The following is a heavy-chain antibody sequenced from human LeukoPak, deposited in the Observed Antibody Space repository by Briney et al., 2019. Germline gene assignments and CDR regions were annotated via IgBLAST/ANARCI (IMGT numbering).Heavy chain of an antibody. D-gene: IGHD3-22*01. CDR1: GGSISSYY. J-gene: IGHJ4*02. CDR2: IYTSGST. Sequence: SETLSLTCTVSGGSISSYYWSWIRQPAGKGLEWIGRIYTSGSTSYNPSLKSRITMSVDTSKNQFSLKLSSVTAADTAVYYCARAGYYYDSSGYFDYWGQGTLVTVSS. V-gene: IGHV4-4*07. CDR3: ARAGYYYDSSGYFDY.